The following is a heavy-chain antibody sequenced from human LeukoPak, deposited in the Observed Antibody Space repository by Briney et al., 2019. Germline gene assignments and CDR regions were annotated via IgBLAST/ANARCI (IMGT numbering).Heavy chain of an antibody. J-gene: IGHJ6*02. CDR2: FDPEDGET. Sequence: ASVKVSCKVSGYTLTELSMHWVRQAPGKGLEWMGGFDPEDGETIYAQKFQGRVTMTRNTSISTAYMELSSLRSEDTAVYYCARGGGYYYYGMDVWGQGTTVTVSS. CDR3: ARGGGYYYYGMDV. D-gene: IGHD3-16*01. V-gene: IGHV1-24*01. CDR1: GYTLTELS.